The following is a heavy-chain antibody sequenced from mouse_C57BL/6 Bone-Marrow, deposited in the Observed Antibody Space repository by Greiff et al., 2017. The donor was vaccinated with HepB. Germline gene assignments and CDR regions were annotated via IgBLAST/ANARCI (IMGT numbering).Heavy chain of an antibody. Sequence: QVQLQQPGDELVMPGASVKLSCKASGYTFTSYWMHWVKQRPGQGLEWIGEIDPSDSYTNYNQKFKGKSTLTVDKSSSTAYMQLSSLTSEDSAVYYCAREYAMDYWGQGTSVTVSS. CDR2: IDPSDSYT. CDR3: AREYAMDY. J-gene: IGHJ4*01. V-gene: IGHV1-69*01. CDR1: GYTFTSYW.